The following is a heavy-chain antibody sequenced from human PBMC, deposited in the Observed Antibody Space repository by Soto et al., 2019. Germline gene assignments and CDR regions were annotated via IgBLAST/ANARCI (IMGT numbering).Heavy chain of an antibody. J-gene: IGHJ4*02. CDR1: GFTFDDYG. D-gene: IGHD1-26*01. Sequence: EVQLVESGGGVLRPGGSLRLSCAASGFTFDDYGMSWARQAPGKGLGWVSGVNWNGGSTGYADSVNGRFTISRENANNSLYLQMNSLRAEDTAFYYCVRGASLNFEYWGQGTLVTVSS. CDR2: VNWNGGST. V-gene: IGHV3-20*04. CDR3: VRGASLNFEY.